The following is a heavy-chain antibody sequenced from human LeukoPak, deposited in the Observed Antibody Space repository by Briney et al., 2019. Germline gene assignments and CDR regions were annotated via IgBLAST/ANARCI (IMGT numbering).Heavy chain of an antibody. D-gene: IGHD5/OR15-5a*01. J-gene: IGHJ6*03. CDR1: GFTVSSNY. CDR2: ISRSSYYI. CDR3: ARDPPLVSGPVYYYYYMDV. Sequence: SGGSLRLSCAASGFTVSSNYMNWVRQAPGKGLEWVSSISRSSYYIYYTDSVKGRFTISRDNAKNSLYLQMNSLRAEDTAVYYCARDPPLVSGPVYYYYYMDVWGKGTTVTVSS. V-gene: IGHV3-21*01.